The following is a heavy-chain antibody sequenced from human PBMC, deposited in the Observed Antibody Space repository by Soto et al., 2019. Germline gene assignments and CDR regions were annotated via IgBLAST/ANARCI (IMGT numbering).Heavy chain of an antibody. J-gene: IGHJ3*02. CDR3: APHVHCSGGSCHYEASDI. V-gene: IGHV3-23*01. D-gene: IGHD2-15*01. CDR2: IRDGGEST. CDR1: GFIFGNYM. Sequence: EVQLLESGGGLVQPGESLRLSCAVSGFIFGNYMMTWVRQAPGKGLEWVSTIRDGGESTYYADSVKGRFTISRDNSKNTLYLQMDGLGVEDTAVYYCAPHVHCSGGSCHYEASDIRGHGTMVTVSS.